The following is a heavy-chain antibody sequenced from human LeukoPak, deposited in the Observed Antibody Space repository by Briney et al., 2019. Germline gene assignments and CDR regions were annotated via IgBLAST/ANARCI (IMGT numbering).Heavy chain of an antibody. V-gene: IGHV4-59*01. CDR1: GGSISSYY. Sequence: SETLSLTCTVSGGSISSYYWSWIRQPPGKGLEWIGYFYYSGTTNYNPSLKSRVTILVDTSKNQFSLKLSSVTAADTAVYYCARADYYGSGSYFMYYYYYMDVWGKGTTVTVSS. D-gene: IGHD3-10*01. J-gene: IGHJ6*03. CDR3: ARADYYGSGSYFMYYYYYMDV. CDR2: FYYSGTT.